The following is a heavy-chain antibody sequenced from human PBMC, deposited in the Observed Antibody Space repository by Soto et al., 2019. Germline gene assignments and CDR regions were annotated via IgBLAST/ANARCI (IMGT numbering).Heavy chain of an antibody. D-gene: IGHD2-8*01. Sequence: QVQLVESGGGVVQPGRSLRLSCAVSGFTFSDFGMHWVRQAPGKGLEGGALIWYHGGNEEYADSVKGRFSISRDNSKNTLYLQMDSLRAEDTAVYYCARRGCVKGVCYNSYDMWGQGTMVTVSS. J-gene: IGHJ3*02. V-gene: IGHV3-33*03. CDR1: GFTFSDFG. CDR3: ARRGCVKGVCYNSYDM. CDR2: IWYHGGNE.